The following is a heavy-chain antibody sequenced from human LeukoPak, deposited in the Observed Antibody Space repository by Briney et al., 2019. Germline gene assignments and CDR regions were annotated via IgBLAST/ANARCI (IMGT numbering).Heavy chain of an antibody. CDR3: ARGAPPDS. V-gene: IGHV4-31*03. J-gene: IGHJ4*02. Sequence: SQTLSLNCIVSGASFNTGGYSWNWIRQHPGKSLKLIGYIYNSGSTYYNPSLKSRVTISVDTSKNNFSLRLTSVTASDSAGYYGARGAPPDSWGQGSLVTVSS. CDR1: GASFNTGGYS. CDR2: IYNSGST.